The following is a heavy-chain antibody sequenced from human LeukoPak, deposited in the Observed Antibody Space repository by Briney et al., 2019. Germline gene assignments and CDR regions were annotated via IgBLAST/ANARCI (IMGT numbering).Heavy chain of an antibody. V-gene: IGHV3-21*01. CDR2: ISSSSSYI. D-gene: IGHD5-18*01. Sequence: GGSLRLSCAASGFTFSSYNMNWVRQAPGKGLEWVSSISSSSSYIYYADSMKGRFTISRDNAKNSVYLQINSLRAGDTAVYYCARDRVDTDYYYYMDVWGKGTTVTISS. CDR3: ARDRVDTDYYYYMDV. J-gene: IGHJ6*03. CDR1: GFTFSSYN.